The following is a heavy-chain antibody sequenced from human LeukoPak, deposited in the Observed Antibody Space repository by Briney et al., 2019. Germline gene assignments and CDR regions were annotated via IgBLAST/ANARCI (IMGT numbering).Heavy chain of an antibody. CDR2: ISGGGPVT. Sequence: GGSLRLSCAASGFTFSSYTMSWVSQAPGKGLECVSAISGGGPVTYYTDSVKGRFTISRDNSKNTLYLEMNSLRAEDTAVYYCARRGSSGWYDYWGQGTLVTVSS. J-gene: IGHJ4*02. CDR1: GFTFSSYT. V-gene: IGHV3-23*01. D-gene: IGHD6-19*01. CDR3: ARRGSSGWYDY.